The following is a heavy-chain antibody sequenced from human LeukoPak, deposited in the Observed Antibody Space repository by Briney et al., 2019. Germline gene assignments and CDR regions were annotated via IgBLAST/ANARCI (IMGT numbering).Heavy chain of an antibody. D-gene: IGHD5-12*01. J-gene: IGHJ4*02. Sequence: SETLSLTCTVSGGSISSSSYYWGWIRQPPGKGLKWMASIYYSGSTYYNPSLKSRVTISVDTSKNQFSLKLSSVTAADTAVYYCARSIVATIKPADYWGQGTLVTVSS. V-gene: IGHV4-39*07. CDR1: GGSISSSSYY. CDR3: ARSIVATIKPADY. CDR2: IYYSGST.